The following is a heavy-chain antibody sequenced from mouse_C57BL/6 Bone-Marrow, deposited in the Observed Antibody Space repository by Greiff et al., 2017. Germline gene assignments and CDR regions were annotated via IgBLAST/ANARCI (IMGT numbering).Heavy chain of an antibody. D-gene: IGHD1-1*01. J-gene: IGHJ3*01. CDR2: FYPRSGNT. CDR1: GYTFTSYG. V-gene: IGHV1-81*01. CDR3: APASYYYGSSYGAY. Sequence: VQLQQSGAELARPGASVKLSCKASGYTFTSYGISWVKQRTGQGLEWIGEFYPRSGNTYYNEKFKGKATLTADKSSSTAYMELRSLTSEDSAVYFCAPASYYYGSSYGAYWGQGTLLTVSA.